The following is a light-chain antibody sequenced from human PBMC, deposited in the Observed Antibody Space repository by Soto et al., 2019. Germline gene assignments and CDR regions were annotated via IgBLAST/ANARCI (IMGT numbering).Light chain of an antibody. CDR1: QSVSSN. Sequence: EIVMTQSPATLSVSPGERATLSCRASQSVSSNLAWYQQKPGQAPRLLIYGASTMATGIPARFSGSGSGTEFTLTISSLQSEDFAVYYCQQYNNVPSWTFGQGTQVEIK. V-gene: IGKV3-15*01. CDR3: QQYNNVPSWT. J-gene: IGKJ1*01. CDR2: GAS.